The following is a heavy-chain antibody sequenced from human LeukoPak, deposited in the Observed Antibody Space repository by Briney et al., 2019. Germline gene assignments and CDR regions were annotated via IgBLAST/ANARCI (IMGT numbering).Heavy chain of an antibody. V-gene: IGHV1-8*01. CDR3: ALTYGDYADAFDI. CDR1: GYTFTSYD. Sequence: ASVKVSCKASGYTFTSYDINWVRQATGQGLEWMGRMNPNSGNTGYAQKFQGRVTMTRNTSISTAYMELSSLRSEDTAVYYCALTYGDYADAFDIWGQGTMVTVSS. D-gene: IGHD4-17*01. J-gene: IGHJ3*02. CDR2: MNPNSGNT.